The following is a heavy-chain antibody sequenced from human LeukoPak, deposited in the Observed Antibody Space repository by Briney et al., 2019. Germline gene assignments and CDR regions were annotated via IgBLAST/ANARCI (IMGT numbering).Heavy chain of an antibody. CDR2: ISWNSGSI. CDR3: AKSTYGDYEAPVGY. V-gene: IGHV3-9*01. CDR1: GFTFDDYA. Sequence: GGSLRPSCAASGFTFDDYAMHWVRQAPGKGLEWVSGISWNSGSIGYADSVKGRFTISRDNAKNSLYLQMNSLRAEDTALYYCAKSTYGDYEAPVGYWGQGTLVTVSS. D-gene: IGHD4-17*01. J-gene: IGHJ4*02.